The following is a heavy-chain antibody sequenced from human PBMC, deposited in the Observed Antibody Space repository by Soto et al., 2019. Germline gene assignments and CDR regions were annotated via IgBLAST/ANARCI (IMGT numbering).Heavy chain of an antibody. Sequence: LRLSCAASGFTVSSNYMSWVRQAPGKGLEWVSVVYSGGSTYYADSVKGRVTITADESTSTAYMELSSLRSEDTAVYYCARPQIGAHMDYYYGMDVWGQGTTVTVSS. CDR2: VYSGGST. CDR1: GFTVSSNY. D-gene: IGHD3-10*01. J-gene: IGHJ6*02. CDR3: ARPQIGAHMDYYYGMDV. V-gene: IGHV3-53*05.